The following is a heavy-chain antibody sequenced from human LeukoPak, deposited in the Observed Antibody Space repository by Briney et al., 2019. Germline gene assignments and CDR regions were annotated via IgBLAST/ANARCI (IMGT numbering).Heavy chain of an antibody. D-gene: IGHD3-9*01. J-gene: IGHJ4*02. Sequence: KPSETPAPTCTVSGDSIISSSRYYWGWIRPPPGKGLEWIGSIYYSGGTYYNASLKSRVTISVDTSNNQFSLKLRSVTAADTAVYYCARQVSRYFESDHWGQGTLVTVSS. CDR2: IYYSGGT. CDR1: GDSIISSSRYY. CDR3: ARQVSRYFESDH. V-gene: IGHV4-39*01.